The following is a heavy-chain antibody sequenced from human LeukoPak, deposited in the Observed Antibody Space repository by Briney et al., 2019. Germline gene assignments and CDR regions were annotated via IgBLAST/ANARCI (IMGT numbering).Heavy chain of an antibody. CDR2: TDSSGST. CDR1: GGSVSSGPYY. J-gene: IGHJ4*02. V-gene: IGHV4-61*01. CDR3: ARERGISVIV. D-gene: IGHD2-21*01. Sequence: SETLSLTCTVSGGSVSSGPYYWSWIRQPPGKGLEWMGYTDSSGSTTYNPSLKSRVTISVDTSKNQFSLKLSSVTAADTAVYYCARERGISVIVWGQGTLVTVSS.